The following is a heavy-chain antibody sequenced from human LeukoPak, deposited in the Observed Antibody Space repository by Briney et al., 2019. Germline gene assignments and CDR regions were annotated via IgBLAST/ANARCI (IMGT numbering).Heavy chain of an antibody. CDR2: ISYDGSNK. Sequence: PGGSLRLSCAASGFTFSSYGMHWVRQAPGKGLEWVAVISYDGSNKYYADSVKGRFTISRDNSKNTLYLQMNSLRAEDTADYYCAKEPPSYYYYGMGGRGKGTTVTVSS. J-gene: IGHJ6*04. V-gene: IGHV3-30*18. CDR3: AKEPPSYYYYGMGG. CDR1: GFTFSSYG.